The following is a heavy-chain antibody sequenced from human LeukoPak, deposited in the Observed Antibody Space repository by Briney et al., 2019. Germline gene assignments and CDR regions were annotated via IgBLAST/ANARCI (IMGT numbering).Heavy chain of an antibody. CDR1: GYTFTSYD. Sequence: TSVKVSCKASGYTFTSYDINWVRQTTGQGLEWMGWMNPNSGHTGYAQKFQGRVTMTRNTSITTAYMELSSLRSEDTAVYYCARMHYYDSSGDNWFDPWGQGTLVTVSS. D-gene: IGHD3-22*01. CDR2: MNPNSGHT. V-gene: IGHV1-8*01. CDR3: ARMHYYDSSGDNWFDP. J-gene: IGHJ5*02.